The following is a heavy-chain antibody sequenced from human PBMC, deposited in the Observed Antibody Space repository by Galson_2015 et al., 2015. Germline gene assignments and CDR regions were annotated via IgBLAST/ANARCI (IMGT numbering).Heavy chain of an antibody. Sequence: SLRLSCAASGFTFSSYGMNWVRQAPGKGLEWVAGISYDGSNKYYADSVKGRFTISRDNSKNTLYLQMNSLRAEDTAVYYCAREADYYGSGFFDYWGQGTLVTVSS. D-gene: IGHD3-10*01. CDR3: AREADYYGSGFFDY. CDR1: GFTFSSYG. V-gene: IGHV3-30*03. J-gene: IGHJ4*02. CDR2: ISYDGSNK.